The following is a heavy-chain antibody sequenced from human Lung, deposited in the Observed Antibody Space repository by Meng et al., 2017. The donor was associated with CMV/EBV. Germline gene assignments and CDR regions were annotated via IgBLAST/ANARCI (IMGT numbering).Heavy chain of an antibody. D-gene: IGHD6-13*01. Sequence: SVXVSXXASGYTLTNYYIHWVRQAPGQGLEWMGIINPSDNTTIYAQKFQGRVTMTRDTSTSTVYMELSSLRSDDTALYYCARDLGYSSSWYFQYYFDGWGQGTLVTVSS. CDR3: ARDLGYSSSWYFQYYFDG. J-gene: IGHJ4*01. V-gene: IGHV1-46*01. CDR1: GYTLTNYY. CDR2: INPSDNTT.